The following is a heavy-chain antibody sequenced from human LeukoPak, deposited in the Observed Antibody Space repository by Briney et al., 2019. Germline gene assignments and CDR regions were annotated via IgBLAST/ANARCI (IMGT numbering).Heavy chain of an antibody. J-gene: IGHJ6*03. V-gene: IGHV3-30-3*01. CDR1: GFTFSSYA. Sequence: GGSLRLSCAASGFTFSSYAMHWVRQAPGKGLEWVAVISYDGSNKYYADPVKGRFTISRDNSKNTLYLQMNSLRAEDTAVYYCASWAAAGYYYYMDVWGKGTTVTVSS. CDR3: ASWAAAGYYYYMDV. CDR2: ISYDGSNK. D-gene: IGHD6-13*01.